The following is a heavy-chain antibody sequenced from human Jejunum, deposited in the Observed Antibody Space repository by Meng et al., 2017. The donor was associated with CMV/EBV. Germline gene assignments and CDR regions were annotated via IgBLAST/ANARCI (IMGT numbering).Heavy chain of an antibody. CDR3: ASPGKTTGRRYWYFDL. CDR2: ISPSGST. Sequence: YGGSFSSYWWGWIRQPPGKGLEWIGEISPSGSTNYNPSLESRVTISIDTSKNQFSLKLTSVTAADTAVYYCASPGKTTGRRYWYFDLWGRGTLVTVSS. J-gene: IGHJ2*01. CDR1: GGSFSSYW. D-gene: IGHD1-1*01. V-gene: IGHV4-34*01.